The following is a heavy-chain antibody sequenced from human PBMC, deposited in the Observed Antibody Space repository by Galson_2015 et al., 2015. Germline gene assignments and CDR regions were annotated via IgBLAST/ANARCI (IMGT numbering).Heavy chain of an antibody. Sequence: SLRLSCAASGFTVSSNFMNWVRQAPGKGLEWVSVIKRGGGTSYVGSVRGRFTISRDNSKNTVYLHMNSLRAEDTAVYYCARDPGYSGSMVFDYWGQGSLVTVSS. V-gene: IGHV3-53*01. CDR2: IKRGGGT. J-gene: IGHJ4*02. D-gene: IGHD5-12*01. CDR1: GFTVSSNF. CDR3: ARDPGYSGSMVFDY.